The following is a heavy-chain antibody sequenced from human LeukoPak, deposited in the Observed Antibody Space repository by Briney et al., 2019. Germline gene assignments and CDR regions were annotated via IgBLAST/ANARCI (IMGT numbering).Heavy chain of an antibody. CDR1: GGTFSSYA. D-gene: IGHD4-17*01. Sequence: ASVKVSCKASGGTFSSYAISWVRQAPGQGLEWMGRIIPIFGIANYAQKFQGRVTITADKSTSTAYMELSSLRSEDTAVYYCAGQGIHDYGDYYDYWGQGTLVTVSS. CDR3: AGQGIHDYGDYYDY. CDR2: IIPIFGIA. J-gene: IGHJ4*02. V-gene: IGHV1-69*04.